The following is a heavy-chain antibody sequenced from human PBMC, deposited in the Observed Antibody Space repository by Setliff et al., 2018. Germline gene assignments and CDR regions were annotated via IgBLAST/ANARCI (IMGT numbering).Heavy chain of an antibody. CDR3: ARTGTYRYFDY. V-gene: IGHV4-61*09. CDR1: GGSISSASYY. D-gene: IGHD1-26*01. CDR2: IYTSWSS. J-gene: IGHJ4*02. Sequence: SETLSLTCTVSGGSISSASYYWSWIRQPAGKGLEWIGHIYTSWSSNYNPSLKSRVTMSVDTSKNQFSLQLSSATAADTAVYYCARTGTYRYFDYWGQGALVTVSS.